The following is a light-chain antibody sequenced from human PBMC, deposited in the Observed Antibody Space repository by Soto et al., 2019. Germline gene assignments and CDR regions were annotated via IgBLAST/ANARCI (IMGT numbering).Light chain of an antibody. J-gene: IGLJ2*01. CDR3: SSYLSSSTLVV. CDR2: AVS. CDR1: SSDVGGFLY. Sequence: QSALTQPASVAGSPGQSITISCTGTSSDVGGFLYVSWFQQHPGKAPKLMIYAVSNRPSGISNRFSGSKSGNTASLTISGLQAEDEADYYCSSYLSSSTLVVFGGGTKLTVL. V-gene: IGLV2-14*01.